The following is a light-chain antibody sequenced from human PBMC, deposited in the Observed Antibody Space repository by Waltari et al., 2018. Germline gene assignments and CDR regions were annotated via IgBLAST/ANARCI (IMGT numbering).Light chain of an antibody. CDR2: EFC. V-gene: IGLV2-23*02. CDR3: CLYACISTFVL. Sequence: QSALTQPASVYGSPGQSITISCTGTRSDDGSYNLVSWYEQHPGKAPKSMIYEFCKRPFGVFKPFPGSNSCKPASLSLSGPQAEYEVDYYCCLYACISTFVLFVVVTKLTVL. CDR1: RSDDGSYNL. J-gene: IGLJ2*01.